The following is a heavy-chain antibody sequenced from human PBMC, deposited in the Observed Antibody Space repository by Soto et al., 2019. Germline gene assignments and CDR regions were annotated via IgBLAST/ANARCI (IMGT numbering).Heavy chain of an antibody. CDR2: ISYDGSNK. CDR3: ARDQVGRYCNNGVCYTDYYYGMDV. Sequence: GGSLRLSCAASGFTFSSYAMHWVRQAPGKGLEWVAVISYDGSNKYYADSVKGRFTISRDNSKNTLYLQMNSLRAEDTAVYYCARDQVGRYCNNGVCYTDYYYGMDVWGQGTTVTVSS. J-gene: IGHJ6*02. CDR1: GFTFSSYA. D-gene: IGHD2-8*01. V-gene: IGHV3-30-3*01.